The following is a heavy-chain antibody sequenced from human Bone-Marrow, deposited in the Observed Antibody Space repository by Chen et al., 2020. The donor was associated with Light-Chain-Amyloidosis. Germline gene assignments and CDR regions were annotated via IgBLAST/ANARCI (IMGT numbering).Heavy chain of an antibody. D-gene: IGHD3-9*01. CDR3: AKDISYDDILPGYPADAFDI. Sequence: EVQLVESGGGLLQRGGSLRLSCAASGFAFSSYARSWVRQAPGKGLEWVSTISGRGGSRYYGDSVKGRLTISRDNSKNALFLQMNSLSAEDTAVYYGAKDISYDDILPGYPADAFDIWGQGTMVTVSS. J-gene: IGHJ3*02. CDR2: ISGRGGSR. CDR1: GFAFSSYA. V-gene: IGHV3-23*04.